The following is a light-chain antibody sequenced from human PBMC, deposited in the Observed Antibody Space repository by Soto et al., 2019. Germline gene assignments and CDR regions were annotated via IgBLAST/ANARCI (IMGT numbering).Light chain of an antibody. Sequence: QSALTQPASVSGAPGQSITLSFTGTSSDIGGYDYVSWYQRHPGKAPKLIIYEVNNRPSGVSNRFSGSKSGNTASLTISGLQAEDEPDYYCTSYASGSSHVVFGGGTKLTVL. CDR1: SSDIGGYDY. J-gene: IGLJ2*01. V-gene: IGLV2-14*01. CDR2: EVN. CDR3: TSYASGSSHVV.